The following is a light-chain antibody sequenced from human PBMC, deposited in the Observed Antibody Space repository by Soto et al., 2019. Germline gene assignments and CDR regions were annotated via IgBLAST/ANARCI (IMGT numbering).Light chain of an antibody. V-gene: IGKV3-20*01. CDR2: GAS. Sequence: EIVLTQSPGTLSLSPGERATLSCKASQSVSSSYLAWYQQKPGQAPRLLIYGASDRATGIPDRFSGSGSGTDFTLTISRLEPEDFAVYYCQQTFHSPRTFGQGTRLEI. J-gene: IGKJ2*01. CDR3: QQTFHSPRT. CDR1: QSVSSSY.